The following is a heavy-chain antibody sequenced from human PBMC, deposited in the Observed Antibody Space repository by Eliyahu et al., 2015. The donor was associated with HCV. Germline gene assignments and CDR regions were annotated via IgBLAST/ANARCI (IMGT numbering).Heavy chain of an antibody. CDR3: ARSGWYEDWYFDL. CDR2: ISSSSSYI. D-gene: IGHD6-19*01. Sequence: VKPGGSLRLSCAASGFTFRSYNMNWVRQAPGKGLEWVSSISSSSSYIYYADSLKGRFTISRDNAKNSLYLQMNSLRAEDTAVYYXARSGWYEDWYFDLWGRGTLVTVSS. V-gene: IGHV3-21*01. J-gene: IGHJ2*01. CDR1: GFTFRSYN.